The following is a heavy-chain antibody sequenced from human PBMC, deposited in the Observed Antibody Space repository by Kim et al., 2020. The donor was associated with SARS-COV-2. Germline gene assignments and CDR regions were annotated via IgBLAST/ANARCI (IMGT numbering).Heavy chain of an antibody. V-gene: IGHV3-23*01. CDR1: GFTFSSYA. CDR3: AKSSDTSSWDRGMDV. D-gene: IGHD6-13*01. J-gene: IGHJ6*02. CDR2: ISGSGGNT. Sequence: GGSLRLSCAASGFTFSSYAMSWVRQAPGKGLEWVSAISGSGGNTYYADSVKGRFTISRDNSQNTLYLQMNSLRAEDTAVYYCAKSSDTSSWDRGMDVWGQGTTVTVSS.